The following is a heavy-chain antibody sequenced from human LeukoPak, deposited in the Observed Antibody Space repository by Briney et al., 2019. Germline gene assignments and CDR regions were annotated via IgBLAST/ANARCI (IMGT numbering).Heavy chain of an antibody. V-gene: IGHV4-59*08. D-gene: IGHD3-22*01. CDR2: IYYSGST. J-gene: IGHJ4*02. CDR3: ARGRDSRGFQFKGFDY. Sequence: SETLSLTCTVSGGSISSYYWSWIRQPPGKGLEWIWYIYYSGSTNYNPSLKSRVTITVDTSKNQFSLRLSSVTAADTAVYYCARGRDSRGFQFKGFDYWGQGTLVTVSS. CDR1: GGSISSYY.